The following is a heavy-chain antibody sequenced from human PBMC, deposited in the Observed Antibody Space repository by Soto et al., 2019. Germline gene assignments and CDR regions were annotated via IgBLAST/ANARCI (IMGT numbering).Heavy chain of an antibody. CDR3: ARVPFGDPHFDL. D-gene: IGHD4-17*01. Sequence: QVQLQESGPGLVKPSQTLSLTCTVSGESISSGAYYWSWIRQHPGKGLEWIGYIYDSGNTYYNPSLTSRVTISLDTSQNQFSLKLTSVAAADTAAYYCARVPFGDPHFDLWGQGTLVTVSS. J-gene: IGHJ4*02. CDR1: GESISSGAYY. CDR2: IYDSGNT. V-gene: IGHV4-31*03.